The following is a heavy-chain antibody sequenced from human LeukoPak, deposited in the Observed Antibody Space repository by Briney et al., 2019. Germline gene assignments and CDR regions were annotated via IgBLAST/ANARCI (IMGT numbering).Heavy chain of an antibody. CDR1: GGTFISYS. CDR2: IISVRDTA. D-gene: IGHD1-26*01. CDR3: ARDPRGGSYYFDN. Sequence: SVKVSCKVSGGTFISYSLSWVRQAPGQGLEWMGRIISVRDTANYAQKFQGRVTITLDQSTSTTYMTPSGLRSEDSAMYYCARDPRGGSYYFDNWGQGTLVTVSS. J-gene: IGHJ4*02. V-gene: IGHV1-69*08.